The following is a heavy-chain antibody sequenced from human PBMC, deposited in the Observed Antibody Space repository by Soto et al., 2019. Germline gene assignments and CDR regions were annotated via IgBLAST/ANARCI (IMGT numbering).Heavy chain of an antibody. D-gene: IGHD3-10*01. CDR2: IYYSGST. J-gene: IGHJ4*02. V-gene: IGHV4-59*01. CDR1: GGSISSYY. Sequence: QVQLQESGPGLVKPSETLSLTCTVSGGSISSYYWSWIRQPPGKGLEWIGYIYYSGSTNYNPSLKSRVPISVDTSKNRFSLKLSSVTAADTAVYYCSRDTYGSGSYRFWGQGTLVTVSS. CDR3: SRDTYGSGSYRF.